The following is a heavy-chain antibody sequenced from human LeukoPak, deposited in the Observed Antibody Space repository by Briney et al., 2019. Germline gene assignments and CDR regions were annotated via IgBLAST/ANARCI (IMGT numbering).Heavy chain of an antibody. CDR3: ARGYFGDYVLDT. Sequence: ASVKVPCKAYGYRFRDHYIHWVRQAPGQGLEYLGWINPNSGGTNYAQKFQGRVTLTRDTSIDTAYIHLDSLTSDDTAVYFCARGYFGDYVLDTWDQGTLVTVSS. V-gene: IGHV1-2*02. CDR2: INPNSGGT. J-gene: IGHJ5*02. D-gene: IGHD4-17*01. CDR1: GYRFRDHY.